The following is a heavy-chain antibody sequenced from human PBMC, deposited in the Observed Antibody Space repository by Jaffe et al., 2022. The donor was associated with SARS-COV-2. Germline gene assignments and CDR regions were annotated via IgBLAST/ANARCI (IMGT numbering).Heavy chain of an antibody. D-gene: IGHD3-16*02. CDR2: IYYSGST. Sequence: QVQLQESGPGLVKPSQTLSLTCTVSGGSISSGGYYWSWIRQHPGKGLEWIGYIYYSGSTYYNPSLKSRVTISVDTSKNQFSLKLSSVTAADTAVYYCASSSPGDYVWGSYRYSWFDPWGQGTLVTVSS. CDR1: GGSISSGGYY. CDR3: ASSSPGDYVWGSYRYSWFDP. V-gene: IGHV4-31*03. J-gene: IGHJ5*02.